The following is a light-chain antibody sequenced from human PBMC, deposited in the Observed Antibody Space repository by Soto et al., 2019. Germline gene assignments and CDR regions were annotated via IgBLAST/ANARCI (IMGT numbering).Light chain of an antibody. J-gene: IGLJ1*01. CDR2: DVS. CDR3: CSYAGSPTYV. V-gene: IGLV2-11*01. CDR1: SSDVGGYNY. Sequence: QSALTQPRSVSGSPGQSVTISCTGTSSDVGGYNYVSWYQQHPGKAPKVMIYDVSERPSGVPVRFSGSKSGNTASLTISGLKAEDQADYYCCSYAGSPTYVFGTGTKVTVL.